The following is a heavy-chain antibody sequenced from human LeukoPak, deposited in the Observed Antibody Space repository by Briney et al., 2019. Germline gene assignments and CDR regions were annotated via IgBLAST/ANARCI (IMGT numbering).Heavy chain of an antibody. J-gene: IGHJ5*02. CDR2: ISSDGSVI. D-gene: IGHD5-24*01. V-gene: IGHV3-74*01. Sequence: GSLRLSCAASGFTVSSDWMQWVRQAPGKGLVWVSRISSDGSVISYADYVKGRFTISRDNAKNTLYLQMNSLRAEDTAVYYCARVGTIMAMFDPWGQGTLVTVSS. CDR1: GFTVSSDW. CDR3: ARVGTIMAMFDP.